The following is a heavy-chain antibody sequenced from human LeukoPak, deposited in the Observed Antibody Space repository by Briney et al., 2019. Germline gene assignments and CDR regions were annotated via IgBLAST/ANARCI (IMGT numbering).Heavy chain of an antibody. Sequence: ASVKVSCKASGYTFTGYYMHWVRQAPGQGLEWMGWINPNSGGTNYAQKFQGRVTMTTDTSTSTAYMELRSLRSDDTAVYYCARESEQQLVLNYWGQGTLVTVSS. CDR1: GYTFTGYY. V-gene: IGHV1-2*02. CDR3: ARESEQQLVLNY. J-gene: IGHJ4*02. D-gene: IGHD6-13*01. CDR2: INPNSGGT.